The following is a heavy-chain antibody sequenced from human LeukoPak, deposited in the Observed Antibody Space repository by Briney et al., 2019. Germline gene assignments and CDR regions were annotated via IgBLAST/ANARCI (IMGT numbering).Heavy chain of an antibody. Sequence: PGGSLRLSCAASGFTLSNYWMSWVRQAPGKGLEWVANIKEDGSEKYYVDSVKGRFTISKDNAKNSLYLQMNSLRAEDTAVYYCARGVRVRGGYCSSTSCTYYFDYWGQGTLVTVSS. CDR1: GFTLSNYW. CDR3: ARGVRVRGGYCSSTSCTYYFDY. J-gene: IGHJ4*02. CDR2: IKEDGSEK. D-gene: IGHD2-2*01. V-gene: IGHV3-7*01.